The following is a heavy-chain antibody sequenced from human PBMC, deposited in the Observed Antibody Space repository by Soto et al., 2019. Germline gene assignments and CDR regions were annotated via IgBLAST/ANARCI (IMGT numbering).Heavy chain of an antibody. CDR3: ARDGYSGFDLGY. CDR1: GFTFSGDY. V-gene: IGHV3-11*01. CDR2: ISGSGSPI. Sequence: GGSLILSCAASGFTFSGDYMSWIRQAPGKGLEWISYISGSGSPIYYADSVKGRFTISRDNAKSALFLHMNSLRPEDTAVYYCARDGYSGFDLGYWGQGT. D-gene: IGHD5-12*01. J-gene: IGHJ4*02.